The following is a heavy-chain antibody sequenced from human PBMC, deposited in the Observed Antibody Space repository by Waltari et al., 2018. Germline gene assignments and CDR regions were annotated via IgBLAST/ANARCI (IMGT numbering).Heavy chain of an antibody. D-gene: IGHD5-18*01. CDR1: GFTVSSFA. J-gene: IGHJ4*02. V-gene: IGHV3-64D*06. Sequence: EVQLVESGGGLVQPAGSLRRSCWTSGFTVSSFAWPSLRQAPGKGLEYGSAISSNGGSTYYADSVKGRFTISRDNSKNTLYLQMSSLRAEDTAVYYCVTYGYSYGPFDYWGQGTLVTVSS. CDR3: VTYGYSYGPFDY. CDR2: ISSNGGST.